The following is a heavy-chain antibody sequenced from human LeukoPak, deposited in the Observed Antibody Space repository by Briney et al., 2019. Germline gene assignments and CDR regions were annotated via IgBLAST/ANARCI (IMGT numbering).Heavy chain of an antibody. CDR2: INPSGGST. CDR3: ARTLYGGNSAVFNY. V-gene: IGHV1-46*01. J-gene: IGHJ4*02. CDR1: GYTFTSYY. Sequence: ASVTVSCKASGYTFTSYYIHWVRQAPGQGLEWMGIINPSGGSTSYAQKFQGRVTMTRGTSTSTVYMELSSLRSEDTAVYYCARTLYGGNSAVFNYWGQGTLVTVSS. D-gene: IGHD4-23*01.